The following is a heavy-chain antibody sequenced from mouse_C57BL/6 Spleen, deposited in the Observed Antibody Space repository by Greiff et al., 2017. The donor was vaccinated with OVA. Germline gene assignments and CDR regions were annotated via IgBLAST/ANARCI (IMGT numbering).Heavy chain of an antibody. CDR1: GFSLSTFGMG. CDR2: IWWDDDK. Sequence: QVTLKVCGPGILQPSQTLSLTCSFSGFSLSTFGMGVGWIRQPSGKGLEWLAHIWWDDDKYYNPALKSRLTISKDTSKNQVFLKIANVDTADTATYYCARIGEYYYGSNGWFAYWGQGTLVTVSA. CDR3: ARIGEYYYGSNGWFAY. V-gene: IGHV8-8*01. D-gene: IGHD1-1*01. J-gene: IGHJ3*01.